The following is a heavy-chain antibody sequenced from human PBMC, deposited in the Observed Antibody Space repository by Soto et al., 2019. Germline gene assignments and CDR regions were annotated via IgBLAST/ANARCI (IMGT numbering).Heavy chain of an antibody. CDR2: INHSGST. Sequence: QPPGKGLEWIGEINHSGSTNYNPSLKSRVTISVDTSKNQFSLKLSSVTAADTAVYYCARASTTEVTPYLGHWFDPRGQGTLVTVS. CDR3: ARASTTEVTPYLGHWFDP. D-gene: IGHD4-17*01. J-gene: IGHJ5*02. V-gene: IGHV4-34*01.